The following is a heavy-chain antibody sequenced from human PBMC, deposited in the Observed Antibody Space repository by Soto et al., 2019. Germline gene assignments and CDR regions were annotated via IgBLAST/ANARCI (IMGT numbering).Heavy chain of an antibody. V-gene: IGHV4-59*01. CDR2: IYYRGST. D-gene: IGHD4-17*01. CDR3: ARETYYGDYVVIDY. Sequence: QVQLQESGPGLVTPSETLSLTCTLSGGSLSSYYWSWIRQPPGNGLEWIGYIYYRGSTNYNPAPRSRVTISADTSKNKYSLKLSSVPAAGTAVYYCARETYYGDYVVIDYWGQGTLVTVSS. J-gene: IGHJ4*02. CDR1: GGSLSSYY.